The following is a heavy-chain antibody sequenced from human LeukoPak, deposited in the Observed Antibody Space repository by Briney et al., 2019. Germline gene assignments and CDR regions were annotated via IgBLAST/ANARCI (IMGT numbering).Heavy chain of an antibody. CDR1: GFTFSNAW. CDR3: ARDDYYGMDV. J-gene: IGHJ6*02. V-gene: IGHV3-74*01. CDR2: INPDGITT. Sequence: GGSLRLSCAASGFTFSNAWMTWVRQTPGKGLEWVSRINPDGITTTYADSVKGRFTISRDNAKNTLFLQMNSLRAEDTAVYYCARDDYYGMDVWGQGTTITVSS.